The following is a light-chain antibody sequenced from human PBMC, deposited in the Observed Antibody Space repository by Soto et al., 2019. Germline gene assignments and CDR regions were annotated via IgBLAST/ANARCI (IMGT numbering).Light chain of an antibody. CDR2: GAS. CDR3: QQYDNWFRT. Sequence: EIVMTQSPATLSVSPGERATLSCRASQSVGYNFAWYQQKPGQAPRLLIYGASTRATAIPARFSGSGAGTEFTLTISSLQSEDFAVYYCQQYDNWFRTFGQGTKVEI. V-gene: IGKV3-15*01. J-gene: IGKJ1*01. CDR1: QSVGYN.